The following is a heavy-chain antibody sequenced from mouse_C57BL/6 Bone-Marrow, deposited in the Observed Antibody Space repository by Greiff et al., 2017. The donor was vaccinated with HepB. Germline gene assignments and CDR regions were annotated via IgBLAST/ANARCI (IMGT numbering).Heavy chain of an antibody. CDR1: GFTFSDFY. J-gene: IGHJ1*03. CDR3: ARGAYSSYWYFDV. D-gene: IGHD2-5*01. CDR2: SRNKANDYTT. Sequence: EVQLVESGGGLVQSGRSLRLSCATSGFTFSDFYMEWVRQAPGKGLEWIAASRNKANDYTTEYSASVKGRFIVSRDTSQSILYLQMNALRAEDTAIYYCARGAYSSYWYFDVWGTGTTVTVSS. V-gene: IGHV7-1*01.